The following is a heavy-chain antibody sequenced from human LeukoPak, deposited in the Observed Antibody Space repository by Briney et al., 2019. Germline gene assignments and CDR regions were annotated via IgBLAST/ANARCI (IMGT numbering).Heavy chain of an antibody. CDR1: GFTFSSYS. D-gene: IGHD1-1*01. CDR2: ISSSSSYI. V-gene: IGHV3-21*01. J-gene: IGHJ4*02. Sequence: GSLGLSCAASGFTFSSYSMNWVRQAPGKGLEWVSSISSSSSYIYYADSVKGRFTISRDNAKNSLYLQMNSLRAEDTAVYYCAREPSGTAIDYWGQGTLVTVSS. CDR3: AREPSGTAIDY.